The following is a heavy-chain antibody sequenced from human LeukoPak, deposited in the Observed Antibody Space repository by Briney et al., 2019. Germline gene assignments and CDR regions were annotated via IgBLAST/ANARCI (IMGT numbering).Heavy chain of an antibody. V-gene: IGHV4-59*08. Sequence: SETLSLTCTVSGVSISTSYWSWIRQAPGKGLEYIGHLYYSGSPNYNPSLKSRVTISADTSRNEISLKVKSMTAADTAVYYCARRGQGYQYMDVWGKGTTVIVS. CDR1: GVSISTSY. CDR2: LYYSGSP. J-gene: IGHJ6*03. CDR3: ARRGQGYQYMDV.